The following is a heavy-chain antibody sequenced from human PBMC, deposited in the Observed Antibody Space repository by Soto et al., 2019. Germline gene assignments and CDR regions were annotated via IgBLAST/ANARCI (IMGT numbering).Heavy chain of an antibody. CDR3: ARDASGSELLPFSR. J-gene: IGHJ4*02. Sequence: QVQLVESGGGVVQPGRSLRLSCAASGFTFSSYGMHWVRQAPGKGLEWVAVIWYDGSNKYYADSVKGRFTISRDNSKNTLYLQMNSLRAEDTAVYYCARDASGSELLPFSRWGQGTLVTVSS. CDR1: GFTFSSYG. CDR2: IWYDGSNK. V-gene: IGHV3-33*01. D-gene: IGHD1-26*01.